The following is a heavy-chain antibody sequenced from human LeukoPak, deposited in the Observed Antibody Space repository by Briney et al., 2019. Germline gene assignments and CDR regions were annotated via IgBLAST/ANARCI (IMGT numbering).Heavy chain of an antibody. D-gene: IGHD2-15*01. V-gene: IGHV3-7*03. CDR1: GFIFSGSW. CDR2: IKKDGSEK. J-gene: IGHJ4*02. CDR3: TTDTWYSAGH. Sequence: PGGSLRLSCTASGFIFSGSWMAWIRQAPGKGLEWVAIIKKDGSEKYYVDSMKGRFTISRDNAKNSLLLQMNSLRAEDTAIYYCTTDTWYSAGHWGQGTLVTVSS.